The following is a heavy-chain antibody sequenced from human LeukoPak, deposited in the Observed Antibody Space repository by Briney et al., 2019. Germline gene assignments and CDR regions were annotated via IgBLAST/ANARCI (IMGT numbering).Heavy chain of an antibody. CDR3: AREGGSSSCEDY. V-gene: IGHV3-9*01. CDR2: ISWNSGSI. Sequence: ETGGSLRLSCAASGFTFDDYAMHWVRQAPGKGLEWVSGISWNSGSIGYADSVKGRFTISRDNAKNSLYLQMNSLRAEDTAVYYCAREGGSSSCEDYWGQGTLVTVSS. J-gene: IGHJ4*02. D-gene: IGHD6-13*01. CDR1: GFTFDDYA.